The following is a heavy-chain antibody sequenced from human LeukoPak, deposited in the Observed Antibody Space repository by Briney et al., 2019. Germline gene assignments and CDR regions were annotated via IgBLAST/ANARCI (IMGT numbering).Heavy chain of an antibody. J-gene: IGHJ3*02. CDR3: ARDRYLVAFDI. CDR1: GGSISGGSYY. Sequence: PSETLSLTCTVSGGSISGGSYYWSSIRQPAGKGLEWIGRIYTSGSTNYNPSLKSRVTISVDTSKNQFSLKLSSVTAADTAVYYCARDRYLVAFDIWGQGIMVPVSS. D-gene: IGHD1-14*01. CDR2: IYTSGST. V-gene: IGHV4-61*02.